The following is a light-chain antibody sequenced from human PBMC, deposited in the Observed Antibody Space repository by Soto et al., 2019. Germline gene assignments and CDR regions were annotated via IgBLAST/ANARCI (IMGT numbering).Light chain of an antibody. CDR3: QRSYDSVYS. V-gene: IGKV1-39*01. J-gene: IGKJ2*03. CDR1: QRISNN. Sequence: DIQMTQSPSSLSASVGDRVTITCRASQRISNNLNWYQQKPGKAPELLIYATSNLQSGVPSRFSGSGSGTEFTLTISSLQPEDYASYFCQRSYDSVYSFGEGTKLEIK. CDR2: ATS.